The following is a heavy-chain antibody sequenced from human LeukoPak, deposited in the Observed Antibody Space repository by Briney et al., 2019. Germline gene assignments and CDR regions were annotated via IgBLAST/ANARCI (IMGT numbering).Heavy chain of an antibody. D-gene: IGHD3-22*01. Sequence: PSETLSLTCTVSGGSISSYYWSWIRQPPGKGLEWIGYIYYSGSTNYNPSLKSRVTISVDTSKNQFSLSLTSVTAADTAVYYCAREPRWYYYDSASYYFDYWGQGTLVTVSS. CDR2: IYYSGST. CDR3: AREPRWYYYDSASYYFDY. V-gene: IGHV4-59*01. J-gene: IGHJ4*02. CDR1: GGSISSYY.